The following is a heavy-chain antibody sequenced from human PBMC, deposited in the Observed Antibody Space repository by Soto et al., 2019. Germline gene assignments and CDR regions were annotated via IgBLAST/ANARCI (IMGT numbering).Heavy chain of an antibody. Sequence: SETLSLTCTVSGASISSGGYYSWIRQHPGKDLEWIGYIYHSGTTYYNPSLKSRVSISIDTSNNQFSLRLSSVTAADTAVYYCARDWRHNWDAGGYYYYAMDVWGQGTTVTV. CDR3: ARDWRHNWDAGGYYYYAMDV. J-gene: IGHJ6*02. V-gene: IGHV4-31*03. D-gene: IGHD1-1*01. CDR1: GASISSGGYY. CDR2: IYHSGTT.